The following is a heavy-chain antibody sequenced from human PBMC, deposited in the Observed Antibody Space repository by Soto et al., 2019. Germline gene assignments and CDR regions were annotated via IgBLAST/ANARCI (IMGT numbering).Heavy chain of an antibody. J-gene: IGHJ4*02. CDR2: IIPTLGIA. V-gene: IGHV1-69*02. CDR1: GGTFSSYT. D-gene: IGHD4-17*01. Sequence: TSVKVSCKGPGGTFSSYTGCSEHHFPGQGLEWMGRIIPTLGIANCAKKFQGRVTITADKSTSTAYMEMSSLRSEDTAVYYCARASYGDYGRDYWGQGTLVTVSS. CDR3: ARASYGDYGRDY.